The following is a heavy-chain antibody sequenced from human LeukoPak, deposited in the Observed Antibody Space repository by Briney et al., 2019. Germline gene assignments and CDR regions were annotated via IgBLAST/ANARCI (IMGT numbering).Heavy chain of an antibody. CDR3: ARDAPYCGGDCYYDL. Sequence: SQTLSLTCSVSGGSISSGDYYWSWIRQPPGKGLEWIGYIYYSGSTYYNPSLKSRVTISVDTSKNQFSLKLSSVTAADTAVYYCARDAPYCGGDCYYDLWGRGTLVTVSS. D-gene: IGHD2-21*01. V-gene: IGHV4-30-4*01. CDR2: IYYSGST. J-gene: IGHJ2*01. CDR1: GGSISSGDYY.